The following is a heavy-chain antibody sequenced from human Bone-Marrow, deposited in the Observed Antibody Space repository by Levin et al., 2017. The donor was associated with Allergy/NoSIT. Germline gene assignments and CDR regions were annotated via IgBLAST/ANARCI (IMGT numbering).Heavy chain of an antibody. J-gene: IGHJ3*02. D-gene: IGHD3-10*01. CDR2: ISYGGTNQ. CDR3: ARGGIAMVPGGPDAYDI. V-gene: IGHV3-30*04. Sequence: GESLKISCATSGFTFNYYPLHWVRQVPGKGLQWVADISYGGTNQHYADSVKGRFTISRDDSRNTLFLQMDRLRADETAVYYCARGGIAMVPGGPDAYDIWGHGTMVIVSS. CDR1: GFTFNYYP.